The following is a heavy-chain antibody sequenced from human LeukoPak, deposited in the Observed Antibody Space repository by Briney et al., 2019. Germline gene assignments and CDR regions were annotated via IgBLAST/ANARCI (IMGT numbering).Heavy chain of an antibody. CDR3: ARDSEPDFWSGYYCLDY. Sequence: GGSLRLSCAASGFTFSSYSMNWVRRAPGKGLEWVSSISSSSSYIYYADSVKGRFTISRDNAKNSLYLQMNSLRAEDTAVYYCARDSEPDFWSGYYCLDYWGQGTLVTVSS. J-gene: IGHJ4*02. V-gene: IGHV3-21*01. CDR2: ISSSSSYI. D-gene: IGHD3-3*01. CDR1: GFTFSSYS.